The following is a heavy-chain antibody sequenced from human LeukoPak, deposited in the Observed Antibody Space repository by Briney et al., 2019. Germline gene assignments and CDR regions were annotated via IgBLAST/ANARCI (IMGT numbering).Heavy chain of an antibody. V-gene: IGHV3-64*04. J-gene: IGHJ5*02. CDR3: ARDLMRT. CDR1: GFTFSTSA. Sequence: GGSLRLSCSASGFTFSTSAMHWVRQAPGKGLEYVSFITYNGGSTYNADSVKGRFTISRDNAKNSLYLQMNSLRAEDTAVYYCARDLMRTWGQGTLVTVSS. CDR2: ITYNGGST. D-gene: IGHD3-16*01.